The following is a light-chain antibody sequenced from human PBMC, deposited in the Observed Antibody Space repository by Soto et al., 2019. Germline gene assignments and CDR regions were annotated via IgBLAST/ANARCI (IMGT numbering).Light chain of an antibody. Sequence: DIQMTQSPSTLSASVGDRVTITCRASQSISSWLAWYQQKPGKAPKLLIYKASSLESGVPSRFSGSGSGTEFTLTTSSLQPDDFATYYCQQYNSYSHTFXQGTKVDIK. J-gene: IGKJ1*01. CDR1: QSISSW. V-gene: IGKV1-5*03. CDR3: QQYNSYSHT. CDR2: KAS.